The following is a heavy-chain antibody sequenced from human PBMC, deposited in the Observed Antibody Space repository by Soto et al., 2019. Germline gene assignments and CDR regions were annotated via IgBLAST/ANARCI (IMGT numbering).Heavy chain of an antibody. CDR3: VRDIGWYVLDY. V-gene: IGHV3-7*01. J-gene: IGHJ4*02. D-gene: IGHD6-19*01. Sequence: EVQLVESGGGLVQPGGSLRLSCAASGFSFRNYWISWVRQAPGKGLEWVANIKQDGSEKYHVDSVKGRFTITRDNAENSLYLQMDGLRVEDSAVYYCVRDIGWYVLDYWGQGTLVTVSS. CDR1: GFSFRNYW. CDR2: IKQDGSEK.